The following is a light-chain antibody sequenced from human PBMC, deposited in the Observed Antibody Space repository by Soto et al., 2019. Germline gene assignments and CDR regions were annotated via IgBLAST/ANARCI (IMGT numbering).Light chain of an antibody. CDR3: QQFNNWPLT. CDR2: DAF. V-gene: IGKV3-15*01. J-gene: IGKJ4*01. Sequence: EIVMTQSPATLSVSPGERATLSCRASQSVSSNLAWYQQKPGQAPRLLIYDAFTRATGVPARFSGSGSGAEFTLTISSLQSEDFAAYYCQQFNNWPLTFGGGTKVEIK. CDR1: QSVSSN.